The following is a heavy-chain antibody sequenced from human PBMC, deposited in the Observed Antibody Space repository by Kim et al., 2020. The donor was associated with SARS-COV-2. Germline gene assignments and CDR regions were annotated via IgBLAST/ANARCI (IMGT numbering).Heavy chain of an antibody. D-gene: IGHD6-13*01. V-gene: IGHV3-43*02. CDR3: AKDISWGSSPTLYYYYGMDV. CDR2: ISGDGGST. J-gene: IGHJ6*02. Sequence: GGSLRLSCAASGFTFDDYAMHWVRQAPGKGLEWVSLISGDGGSTYYADSVKGRFTISRDNSKNSLYLQMNSLRTEDTALYYCAKDISWGSSPTLYYYYGMDVWGQGTTVTVSS. CDR1: GFTFDDYA.